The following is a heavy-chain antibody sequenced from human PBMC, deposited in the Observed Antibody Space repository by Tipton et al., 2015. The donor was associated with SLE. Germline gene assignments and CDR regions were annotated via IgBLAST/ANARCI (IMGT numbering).Heavy chain of an antibody. J-gene: IGHJ4*02. D-gene: IGHD3-16*02. CDR3: ARLSPYVWGSYRAGDY. Sequence: QLVQSGAEVKKPGESLKISCKGSGYSFTSYWIGWVRQMPGKGLEWMGRIDPSDSYTNYSPSFQGHVTISADKSISTAYLQWSSLKASDTAMYYCARLSPYVWGSYRAGDYWGQGTLVTVSS. CDR1: GYSFTSYW. V-gene: IGHV5-10-1*01. CDR2: IDPSDSYT.